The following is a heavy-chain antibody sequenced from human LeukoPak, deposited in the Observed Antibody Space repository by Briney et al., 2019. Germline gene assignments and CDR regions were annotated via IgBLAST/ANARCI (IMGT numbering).Heavy chain of an antibody. Sequence: SETLSLTCTVSGGSISSGSYYWSWIRQPAGKGLEWIGRIFTSGSTRYNPSLQSRVTISIETSKNQFSLKLNSVTAADTAVYYCAVGGGSYWSNAFDIWGQGTMVTVSS. CDR3: AVGGGSYWSNAFDI. CDR2: IFTSGST. V-gene: IGHV4-61*02. CDR1: GGSISSGSYY. D-gene: IGHD1-26*01. J-gene: IGHJ3*02.